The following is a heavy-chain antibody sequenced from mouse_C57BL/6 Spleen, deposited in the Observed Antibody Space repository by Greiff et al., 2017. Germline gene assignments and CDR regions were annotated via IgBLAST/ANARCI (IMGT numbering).Heavy chain of an antibody. D-gene: IGHD2-2*01. J-gene: IGHJ3*01. CDR3: ARDGYGSWFAY. CDR1: GYTFTSYW. V-gene: IGHV1-61*01. CDR2: IYPSDSET. Sequence: VQLQQSGAELVRPGSSVKLSCKASGYTFTSYWMDWVKQRPGQGLEWIGNIYPSDSETHYNQKFKDKATLTVDKSSSTAYMQLSSLTSEDSAVYYCARDGYGSWFAYWGQGTLVTVSA.